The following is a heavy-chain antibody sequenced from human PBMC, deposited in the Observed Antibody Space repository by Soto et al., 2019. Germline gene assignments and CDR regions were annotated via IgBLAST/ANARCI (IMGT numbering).Heavy chain of an antibody. Sequence: EVQLLESGGGLVQPGGSLRLSCAASGFTFSSYAMSWVRQAPGKGLEWVSAISGSGGSTYYADSVKGRFTISRDNSKNTLYLQINSLRAEDTAVYYCAKRKAAASGAFDIWGQGTMVTVSS. J-gene: IGHJ3*02. CDR1: GFTFSSYA. V-gene: IGHV3-23*01. D-gene: IGHD6-13*01. CDR2: ISGSGGST. CDR3: AKRKAAASGAFDI.